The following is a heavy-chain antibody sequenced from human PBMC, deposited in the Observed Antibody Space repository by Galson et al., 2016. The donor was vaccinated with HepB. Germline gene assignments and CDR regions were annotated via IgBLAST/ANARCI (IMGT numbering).Heavy chain of an antibody. CDR2: ISIGSPSYI. V-gene: IGHV3-21*01. CDR1: GFTFSSYT. Sequence: SLRLSCAASGFTFSSYTMNWVRQAPGKGLEWVSTISIGSPSYIYYADSVRGRFTISRDNAKNSLYLQMNSPRAEDTDVYYCARGGATILRGEDLDYWGQGTLVTVSS. J-gene: IGHJ4*02. CDR3: ARGGATILRGEDLDY. D-gene: IGHD5-12*01.